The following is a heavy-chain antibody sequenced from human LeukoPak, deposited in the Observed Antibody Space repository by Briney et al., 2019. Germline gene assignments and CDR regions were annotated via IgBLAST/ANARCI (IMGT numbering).Heavy chain of an antibody. Sequence: SETLSLTCTVSGGSISSSSYYWGWIRQPPGKGLEWIGSIYYSGSTYYNPSLKSRVTISVDTSKNQFSLKLSSVTAADTAVYYCARQRGYSGYVPDYWGQGTLVTVSS. CDR2: IYYSGST. D-gene: IGHD5-12*01. CDR3: ARQRGYSGYVPDY. J-gene: IGHJ4*02. V-gene: IGHV4-39*01. CDR1: GGSISSSSYY.